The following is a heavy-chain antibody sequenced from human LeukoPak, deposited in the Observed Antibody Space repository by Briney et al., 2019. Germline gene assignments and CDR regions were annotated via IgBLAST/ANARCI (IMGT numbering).Heavy chain of an antibody. D-gene: IGHD1-26*01. CDR1: GYTFTSCA. J-gene: IGHJ5*02. CDR2: ISAYNGNT. V-gene: IGHV1-18*01. Sequence: ASVKVSCKASGYTFTSCAISWVRQAPGQGLEWMGWISAYNGNTNYAQKLQGRVTMTTDTSTSTAYMELRSLRSDDTAVYYCARVVRRLLNWFDPWGQGTLVTVSS. CDR3: ARVVRRLLNWFDP.